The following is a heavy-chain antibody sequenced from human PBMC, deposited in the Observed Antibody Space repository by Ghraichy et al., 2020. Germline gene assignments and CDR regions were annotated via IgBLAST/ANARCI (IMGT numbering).Heavy chain of an antibody. J-gene: IGHJ4*02. CDR2: IRGSGVKT. Sequence: GESPNISCAASGFTFSNYAMSWFRQAPGKGLEWVSAIRGSGVKTYYAESVKGRFTVSRDNSRDSLYLQMNSLRAEDTAVYYCAKEMDTRGWYSADYWGQGTLVTVSS. CDR1: GFTFSNYA. V-gene: IGHV3-23*01. CDR3: AKEMDTRGWYSADY. D-gene: IGHD6-19*01.